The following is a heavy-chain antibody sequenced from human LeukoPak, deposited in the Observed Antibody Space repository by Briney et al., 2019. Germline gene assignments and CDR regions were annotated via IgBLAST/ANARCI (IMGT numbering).Heavy chain of an antibody. CDR1: GFTFRYYA. V-gene: IGHV3-23*01. CDR3: ARANYDSSGYYYNY. D-gene: IGHD3-22*01. CDR2: VSADGDST. J-gene: IGHJ4*02. Sequence: GGSLRLSCAASGFTFRYYAMNWVRQAPGKGLEWVSAVSADGDSTYYADSVKGRFTISRDNSKNTLYLQMNSLRAEDTAVYYCARANYDSSGYYYNYWGQGTLVTVSS.